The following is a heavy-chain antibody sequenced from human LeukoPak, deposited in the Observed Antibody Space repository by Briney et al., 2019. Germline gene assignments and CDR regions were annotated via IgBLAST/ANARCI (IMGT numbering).Heavy chain of an antibody. CDR3: AKDSHYDFWSGSSNDY. J-gene: IGHJ4*02. V-gene: IGHV3-48*01. CDR2: ISRSSSLI. CDR1: GLTFDNFA. D-gene: IGHD3-3*01. Sequence: GGSLRLSCASSGLTFDNFAMNWVRQTPGKGLEWVSYISRSSSLIIYADSVKGRFTISRDNSKNTLYLQMNSLRAEDTAVYYCAKDSHYDFWSGSSNDYWGQGTLVTVSS.